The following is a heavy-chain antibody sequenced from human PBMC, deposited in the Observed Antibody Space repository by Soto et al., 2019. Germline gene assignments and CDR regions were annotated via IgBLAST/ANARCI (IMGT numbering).Heavy chain of an antibody. CDR3: AKDSGSSSWDYFFYGMDV. D-gene: IGHD6-6*01. CDR2: ISGGGGGT. J-gene: IGHJ6*02. V-gene: IGHV3-23*01. CDR1: GFTFSSYA. Sequence: SGFTFSSYAMSWVRQAPGTGLEWVSSISGGGGGTYYADSVKGRFTISRDNSKNTLFLQMNSLRADDTAIYYCAKDSGSSSWDYFFYGMDVWGQGTTVTVSS.